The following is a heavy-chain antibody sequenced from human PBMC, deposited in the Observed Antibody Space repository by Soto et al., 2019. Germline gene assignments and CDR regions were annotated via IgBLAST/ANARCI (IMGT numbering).Heavy chain of an antibody. D-gene: IGHD3-10*01. Sequence: QVQLVQSGAEVKKPGSSVKVSCKASGGTFSSYGVSWVRQAPGQGLEWMGGIIPILGTANHAQKFQGRVTMTADESTSTAYMELSSLRSEDTAVYYCARSGARPGDYYYGMDVWGQGTTVTVSS. CDR3: ARSGARPGDYYYGMDV. J-gene: IGHJ6*02. CDR2: IIPILGTA. V-gene: IGHV1-69*11. CDR1: GGTFSSYG.